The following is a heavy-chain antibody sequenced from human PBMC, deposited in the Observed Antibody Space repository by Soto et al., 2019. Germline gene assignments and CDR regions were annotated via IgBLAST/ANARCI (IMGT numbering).Heavy chain of an antibody. CDR2: IYWDDDK. J-gene: IGHJ5*02. V-gene: IGHV2-5*02. CDR1: GFSLSTSGVG. D-gene: IGHD5-12*01. CDR3: ARTSRWLPWPS. Sequence: QITLKESGPTLVKPTQTLTLTCTFSGFSLSTSGVGVGWIRQPPGKALEWLALIYWDDDKRYSPSLKSRLTXTXXTSKNQVVLTMTNMDPVDTATYYCARTSRWLPWPSWGQGTLVTVSS.